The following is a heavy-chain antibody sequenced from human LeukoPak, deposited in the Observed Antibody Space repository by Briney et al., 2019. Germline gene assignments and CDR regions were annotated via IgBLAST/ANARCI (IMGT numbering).Heavy chain of an antibody. J-gene: IGHJ3*02. D-gene: IGHD3-16*01. CDR1: GFTFSSYA. CDR2: IDSGGGDT. CDR3: ARGGRFHSFDI. Sequence: GGSLRLSCAASGFTFSSYAMSWVRQAPGKGLVWVSRIDSGGGDTIYADSVKGRFTVSRDNAENTLYLQMNSLRDEDTAVYYCARGGRFHSFDIWGQGTMVTISS. V-gene: IGHV3-74*01.